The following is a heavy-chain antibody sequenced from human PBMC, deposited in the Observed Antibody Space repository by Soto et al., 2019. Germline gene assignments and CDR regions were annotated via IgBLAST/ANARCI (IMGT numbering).Heavy chain of an antibody. Sequence: ASVQVSCKASGFTFTSSAVQWVRQARGQRLEWIGWIVVGSGNTNYAQKFQERVTITRDMSTSTAYMELSSLRSEDTAVYYCSALASGYSYGTDAFDIWGQGTMVTVSS. D-gene: IGHD5-18*01. V-gene: IGHV1-58*01. CDR3: SALASGYSYGTDAFDI. CDR1: GFTFTSSA. J-gene: IGHJ3*02. CDR2: IVVGSGNT.